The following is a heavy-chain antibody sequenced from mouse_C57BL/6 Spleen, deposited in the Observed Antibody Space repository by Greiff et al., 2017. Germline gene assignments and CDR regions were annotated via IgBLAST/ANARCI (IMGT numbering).Heavy chain of an antibody. CDR3: ARPRDYDEGYYYAMDY. Sequence: EVKVVESGGGLVKPGGSLKLSCAASGFTFSDYGMHWVRQAPEKGLEWVAYISSGSSTLYYADTVKGRFTISRDNAKNTLFLQMTSLRSEDTAMYYCARPRDYDEGYYYAMDYWGQGTSVTVSS. D-gene: IGHD2-4*01. CDR1: GFTFSDYG. J-gene: IGHJ4*01. CDR2: ISSGSSTL. V-gene: IGHV5-17*01.